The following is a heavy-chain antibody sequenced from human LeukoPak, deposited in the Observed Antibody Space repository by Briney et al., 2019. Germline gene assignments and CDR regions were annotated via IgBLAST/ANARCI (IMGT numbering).Heavy chain of an antibody. V-gene: IGHV3-23*01. CDR2: IGGSGASA. CDR1: GFTFSSYA. Sequence: GGSLRLSCAASGFTFSSYAMTWVRQAPGKGLEWVSIIGGSGASAYYADSVKGRFTLSRDNSKNTLYLQMNSLRAEDTAVYYCASVRYCSSTSCFDLDYWGQGTLVTVSS. J-gene: IGHJ4*02. D-gene: IGHD2-2*01. CDR3: ASVRYCSSTSCFDLDY.